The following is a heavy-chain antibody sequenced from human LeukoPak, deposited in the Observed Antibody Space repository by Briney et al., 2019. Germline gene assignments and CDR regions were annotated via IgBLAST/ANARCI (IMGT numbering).Heavy chain of an antibody. CDR1: GFTFNNYA. D-gene: IGHD2-15*01. Sequence: PGRSLRLSCAASGFTFNNYAMHWVRQAPGKGLEWMTVISFHGRDKFYADSMKGRLTISRDDSQNSLFMEMNSLRAEDTAVYYCVRQDCSAGSCYLDYWGQGILVTVSS. CDR2: ISFHGRDK. CDR3: VRQDCSAGSCYLDY. V-gene: IGHV3-30*01. J-gene: IGHJ4*02.